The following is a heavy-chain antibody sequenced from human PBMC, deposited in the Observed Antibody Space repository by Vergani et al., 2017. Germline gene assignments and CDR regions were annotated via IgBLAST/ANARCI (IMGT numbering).Heavy chain of an antibody. CDR3: ASLRRTVVAATDDAFDI. J-gene: IGHJ3*02. CDR1: GYSFTSYW. D-gene: IGHD2-15*01. Sequence: EVQLVQSGAEVKQPGESLKISCKGSGYSFTSYWIGWVRQMPGKGLEWMGIIYPGDSDTRYSPSFQGQVTISADKSISTAYLQWSSLKASDTAMYYCASLRRTVVAATDDAFDIWGQGTMVTVSS. CDR2: IYPGDSDT. V-gene: IGHV5-51*03.